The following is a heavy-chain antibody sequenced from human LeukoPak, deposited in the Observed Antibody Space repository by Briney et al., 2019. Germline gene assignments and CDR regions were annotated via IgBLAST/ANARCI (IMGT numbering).Heavy chain of an antibody. CDR2: INPNSGGT. V-gene: IGHV1-2*02. CDR1: GYTFTSYG. D-gene: IGHD1-1*01. CDR3: ARALRTGTTGV. Sequence: ASVKVSCKASGYTFTSYGISWVRQAPGQGLEWMGWINPNSGGTNYAQKFQGRVTVTRDTSISTAYMELSSLRSDDTAVYYCARALRTGTTGVWGQGTLVTVSS. J-gene: IGHJ4*02.